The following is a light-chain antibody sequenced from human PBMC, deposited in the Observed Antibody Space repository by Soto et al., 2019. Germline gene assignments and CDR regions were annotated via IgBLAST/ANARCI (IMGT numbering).Light chain of an antibody. CDR3: AAWHDSLNVYV. CDR1: SSNIGSNT. CDR2: SNN. Sequence: QSVLTQPPSASGTPGQRVTISCSGSSSNIGSNTVNWYQQLPGTAPKLLIYSNNQRPSGVPDRFSGSKSGTSASLAISGLQSEDRAVYNGAAWHDSLNVYVFATGPNLPVL. V-gene: IGLV1-44*01. J-gene: IGLJ1*01.